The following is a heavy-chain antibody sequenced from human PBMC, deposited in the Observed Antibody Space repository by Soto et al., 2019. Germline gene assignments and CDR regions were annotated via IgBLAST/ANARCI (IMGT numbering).Heavy chain of an antibody. CDR1: GYTFTSYD. D-gene: IGHD3-10*01. Sequence: QVLLVQSGAEVKKPGASVKVSCKASGYTFTSYDINWVRQATGQGLEWMGWMNANSGNTGYAQKFQGRVTMTSNTSISKAYMEVTSLSAEDTAVDYCASEGCGDRAVGGQGTTVTVSS. J-gene: IGHJ6*02. V-gene: IGHV1-8*01. CDR2: MNANSGNT. CDR3: ASEGCGDRAV.